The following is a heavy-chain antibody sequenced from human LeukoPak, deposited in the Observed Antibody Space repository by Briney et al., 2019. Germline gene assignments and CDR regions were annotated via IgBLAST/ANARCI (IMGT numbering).Heavy chain of an antibody. CDR1: GFTFSSYA. CDR3: AKVSVLWFGELLPATFDY. CDR2: ISGSGGST. J-gene: IGHJ4*02. Sequence: GGSLRLSCAASGFTFSSYAMSWVRQAPGKGLEWVSAISGSGGSTYYADSVKGRFTISRDISKNTLYLQMNSLRAEDTAVYYCAKVSVLWFGELLPATFDYWGQGTLVTVSS. V-gene: IGHV3-23*01. D-gene: IGHD3-10*01.